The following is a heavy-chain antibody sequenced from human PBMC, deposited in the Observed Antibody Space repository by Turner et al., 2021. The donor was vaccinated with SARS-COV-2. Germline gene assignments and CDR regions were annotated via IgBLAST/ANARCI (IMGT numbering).Heavy chain of an antibody. CDR3: AREESGSFGAYGMDV. CDR1: GFTFSSYW. D-gene: IGHD2-15*01. V-gene: IGHV3-7*03. J-gene: IGHJ6*02. CDR2: IKQDGSEK. Sequence: EVQLVESGGGLVQPGGSLRLSCAASGFTFSSYWMNWVRKAPGKGLEWVANIKQDGSEKYYVDSVKGRFTISRDNAKNSLYLQMNSLRAEDTAVYYCAREESGSFGAYGMDVWGQGTTVTVSS.